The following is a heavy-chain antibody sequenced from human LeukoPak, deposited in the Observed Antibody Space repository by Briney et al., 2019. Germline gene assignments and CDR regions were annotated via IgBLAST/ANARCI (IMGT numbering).Heavy chain of an antibody. CDR3: ARGGTAIDY. V-gene: IGHV3-11*05. D-gene: IGHD2-21*02. CDR1: GFTFSNHW. J-gene: IGHJ4*02. Sequence: PGGSLRLSCADSGFTFSNHWMSWVREAPGKGLEWVSYISSSSSYTNYADSVKGRFTISRDNAKNSLYLQMNSLRAEDTAVYYCARGGTAIDYWGQGTLVTVSS. CDR2: ISSSSSYT.